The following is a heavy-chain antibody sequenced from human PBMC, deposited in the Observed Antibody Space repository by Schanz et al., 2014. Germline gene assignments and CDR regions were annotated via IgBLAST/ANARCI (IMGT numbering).Heavy chain of an antibody. Sequence: EVQLLESGGGLVQPGGSLRLSCAVSGFTVSSNHMSWVRQAPGKGLEWVSVIYSGIGAYYADSVKDRFTVSRDNSKNTVYLQMNRLRVEDTAVYYCASGVHVSSLQKGLQFWGRGTLVIVSS. V-gene: IGHV3-66*01. CDR3: ASGVHVSSLQKGLQF. CDR2: IYSGIGA. CDR1: GFTVSSNH. D-gene: IGHD3-10*01. J-gene: IGHJ1*01.